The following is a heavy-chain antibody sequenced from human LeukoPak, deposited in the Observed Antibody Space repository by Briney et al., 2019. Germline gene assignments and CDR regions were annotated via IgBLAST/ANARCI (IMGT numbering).Heavy chain of an antibody. CDR2: INPNSGGT. Sequence: ASLKVSCSASGFTFTGYYMNWVRQAPGQGLEWVGCINPNSGGTNYAQKFQGRVTMTRDTSISTAYMELSRLRSDDTAVYYCARNLFSYRVDSLRYGGQGTLVTVSS. CDR1: GFTFTGYY. D-gene: IGHD3/OR15-3a*01. J-gene: IGHJ4*02. V-gene: IGHV1-2*02. CDR3: ARNLFSYRVDSLRY.